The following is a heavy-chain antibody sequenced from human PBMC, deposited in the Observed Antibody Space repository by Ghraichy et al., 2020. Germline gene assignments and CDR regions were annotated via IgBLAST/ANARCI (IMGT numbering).Heavy chain of an antibody. CDR2: IDNDGSST. V-gene: IGHV3-74*01. D-gene: IGHD4-17*01. CDR1: GFTFSSYW. J-gene: IGHJ5*02. Sequence: GGSLRLSCAASGFTFSSYWMHWVRQAPGKGLVWVSRIDNDGSSTDYADSVKGRFTISRDNAKNTLYLQMNSLRVEDTAVYYCARHLSTVTLNWFDPSGQGTLVTVSS. CDR3: ARHLSTVTLNWFDP.